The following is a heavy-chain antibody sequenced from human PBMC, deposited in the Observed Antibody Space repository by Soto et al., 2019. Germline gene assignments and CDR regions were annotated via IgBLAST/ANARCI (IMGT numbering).Heavy chain of an antibody. CDR3: ARRSTYTAFWYFDL. J-gene: IGHJ2*01. CDR1: GYALTSSG. Sequence: QVQLVQSGAEVKKPGASVKVSCKASGYALTSSGITWVRQAPGQGLEWMGWISEYNGNIDYAEKFQTIVALTTATSTRTAFMELRDLRSDDTAVYYSARRSTYTAFWYFDLWGRGTLVTVSS. CDR2: ISEYNGNI. D-gene: IGHD3-3*02. V-gene: IGHV1-18*04.